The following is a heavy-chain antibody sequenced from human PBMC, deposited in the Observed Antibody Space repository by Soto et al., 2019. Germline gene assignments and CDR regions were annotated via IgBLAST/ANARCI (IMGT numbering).Heavy chain of an antibody. CDR2: IIPIFGTA. J-gene: IGHJ3*02. CDR3: AMNSKVVVAATLAFDI. V-gene: IGHV1-69*06. Sequence: ASVKVSCKASGGTFSSYAISWVRQAPGQGLEWMGGIIPIFGTANYAQKFQGRVTITADKSTSTAYMELSSLRSEDTAVYYCAMNSKVVVAATLAFDIWGQGTMVTVSS. D-gene: IGHD2-15*01. CDR1: GGTFSSYA.